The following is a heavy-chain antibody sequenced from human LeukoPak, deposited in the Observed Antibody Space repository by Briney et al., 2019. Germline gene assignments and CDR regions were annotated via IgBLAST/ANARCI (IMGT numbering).Heavy chain of an antibody. CDR3: ARVMSGSAHDAFDI. D-gene: IGHD1-26*01. J-gene: IGHJ3*02. CDR1: GGTFSSYA. V-gene: IGHV1-69*05. Sequence: GASVKVSCKASGGTFSSYAISWVRQAPGQGLEWMGGIIPIFGTANYAQKFQGRVTITTDESTSTAYMELSSLRSEDTAVYYCARVMSGSAHDAFDIWGQGTMVTVSS. CDR2: IIPIFGTA.